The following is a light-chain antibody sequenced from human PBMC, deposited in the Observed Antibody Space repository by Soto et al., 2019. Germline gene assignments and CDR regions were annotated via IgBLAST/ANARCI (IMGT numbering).Light chain of an antibody. J-gene: IGKJ2*01. Sequence: DIQMTQSPSSLSASVGDRVTITCRAGQSISSWLNWYQQKPGKAPNVLIYGASNLQTGVPSRFSGSGSGTDFTLTISDLQPEDFATYYCQQSYTAPYTFGQGTLLEI. CDR2: GAS. V-gene: IGKV1-39*01. CDR1: QSISSW. CDR3: QQSYTAPYT.